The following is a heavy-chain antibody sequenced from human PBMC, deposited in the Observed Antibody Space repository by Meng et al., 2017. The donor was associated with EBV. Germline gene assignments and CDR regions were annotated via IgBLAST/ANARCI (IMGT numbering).Heavy chain of an antibody. D-gene: IGHD6-13*01. Sequence: QGRSVQSGAEVKKPGASVRVSCKASGGTFSSYAISWVRQAPGQGLEWMGGIIPIFGTANYAQKFQGRVTITADKSTSTAYMELSSLRSEDTAVYYCERAEIAAAGRLDYWGQGTLVTVSS. CDR3: ERAEIAAAGRLDY. CDR1: GGTFSSYA. V-gene: IGHV1-69*06. CDR2: IIPIFGTA. J-gene: IGHJ4*02.